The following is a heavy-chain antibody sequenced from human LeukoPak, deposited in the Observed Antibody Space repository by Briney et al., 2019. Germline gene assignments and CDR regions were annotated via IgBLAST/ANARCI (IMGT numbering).Heavy chain of an antibody. CDR2: VNTGNGNT. J-gene: IGHJ4*02. D-gene: IGHD1-26*01. V-gene: IGHV1-3*04. CDR1: GYTFTSYA. Sequence: GASVKVSCKASGYTFTSYALHWVRQAPGQSLEWMGWVNTGNGNTKYSQKFQGRVTITRDTSASTAYIELSSLRSEDTAVYYCARQGGGPYSGSPFDYWGQGTLVTVSS. CDR3: ARQGGGPYSGSPFDY.